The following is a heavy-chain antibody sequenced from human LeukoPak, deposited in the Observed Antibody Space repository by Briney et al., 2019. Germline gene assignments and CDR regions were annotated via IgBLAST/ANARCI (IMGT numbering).Heavy chain of an antibody. CDR1: GGSISSYY. D-gene: IGHD3-3*01. CDR3: ARDSTIFGAWLNY. V-gene: IGHV4-59*01. Sequence: SETLSLTCTVSGGSISSYYWSWIRQPPGKGLEWIGYTYYSGSTNYNPSLKSRVTISVDTSKNQFSLKLSSVTAADTAVYYCARDSTIFGAWLNYWGQGTLVTVSS. J-gene: IGHJ4*02. CDR2: TYYSGST.